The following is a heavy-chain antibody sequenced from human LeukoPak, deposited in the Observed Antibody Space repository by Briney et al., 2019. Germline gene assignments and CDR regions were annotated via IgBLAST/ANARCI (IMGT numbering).Heavy chain of an antibody. CDR2: IYSGGSK. V-gene: IGHV3-53*01. CDR1: GFSVSNNY. D-gene: IGHD3-10*01. CDR3: AREGLASPDAFAI. Sequence: PGGSLRLSYAASGFSVSNNYVSWVRQAPGKGLEWVSTIYSGGSKYYADSVKGRFTISRDNSKNTLHLQMNSLRVEDTAVYYCAREGLASPDAFAIWGQGTMVTVSS. J-gene: IGHJ3*02.